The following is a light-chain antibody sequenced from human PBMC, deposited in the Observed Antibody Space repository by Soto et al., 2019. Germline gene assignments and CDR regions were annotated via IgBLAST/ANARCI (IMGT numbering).Light chain of an antibody. CDR2: EAS. CDR1: QGMSGW. J-gene: IGKJ1*01. Sequence: IPRSQSPSTVSASVSVTVTVTCRASQGMSGWLAWYQQKPGEAPKLLIYEASALTRGVPSRFSGSGSGTKFTLTIASLQPDDFATYYCQHYNSYSEAFGQGTKVDIK. CDR3: QHYNSYSEA. V-gene: IGKV1-5*01.